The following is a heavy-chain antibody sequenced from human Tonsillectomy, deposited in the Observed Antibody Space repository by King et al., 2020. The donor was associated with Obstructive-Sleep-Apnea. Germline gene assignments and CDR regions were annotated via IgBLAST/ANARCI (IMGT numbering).Heavy chain of an antibody. Sequence: QLVQSGGGLVQPARSLRLSCAASGFTFDDYAMHWFRQVPGKGLEWVSGINWNSGIIVYADSVKGRFTISRDNAKNSLYLQMNSLRAEDTAFYYCAKDIAVAGMVALDIWGQGTMVTVSS. J-gene: IGHJ3*02. CDR2: INWNSGII. V-gene: IGHV3-9*01. CDR3: AKDIAVAGMVALDI. D-gene: IGHD6-19*01. CDR1: GFTFDDYA.